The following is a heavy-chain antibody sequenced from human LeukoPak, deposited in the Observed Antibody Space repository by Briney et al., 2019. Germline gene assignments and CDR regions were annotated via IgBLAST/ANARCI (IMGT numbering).Heavy chain of an antibody. Sequence: GASVKVSCKASGYTFTGYYMHWMRQAPGQGLEWMGWINPNSGGTNYAQKFQGRVTMTRDTSISTAYMELSRLRSDDTAVYYCARVSGSYYVVDYWGQGTLVTVSS. CDR3: ARVSGSYYVVDY. J-gene: IGHJ4*02. CDR2: INPNSGGT. CDR1: GYTFTGYY. D-gene: IGHD1-26*01. V-gene: IGHV1-2*02.